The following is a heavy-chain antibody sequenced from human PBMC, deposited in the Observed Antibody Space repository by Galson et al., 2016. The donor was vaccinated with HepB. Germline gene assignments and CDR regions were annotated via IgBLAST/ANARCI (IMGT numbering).Heavy chain of an antibody. CDR3: AREPRGYSYGYYFDY. CDR2: INHGGSA. Sequence: LSLTCAVYGGSFSGYYWSWIRQPPGKGLEWIGEINHGGSANFNPSLKTRVTISVDTPKNQFSLKLSSVTAADTAVYYCAREPRGYSYGYYFDYWGQGTLVTVSS. V-gene: IGHV4-34*01. CDR1: GGSFSGYY. J-gene: IGHJ4*02. D-gene: IGHD5-18*01.